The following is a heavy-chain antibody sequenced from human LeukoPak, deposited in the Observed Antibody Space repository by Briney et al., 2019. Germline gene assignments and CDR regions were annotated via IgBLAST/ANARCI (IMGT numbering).Heavy chain of an antibody. CDR3: AKDRPNYYDSSGHYYRRDGDY. Sequence: GGSLRLSCAASGFTFSSYAMSWVRRAPGKGLEWVSSVSGSGGYTYHAGSVKGRFTISRDNSKNTLYLQMNSLRAEDTAIYYCAKDRPNYYDSSGHYYRRDGDYWGQGTLVTVSS. J-gene: IGHJ4*02. CDR1: GFTFSSYA. D-gene: IGHD3-22*01. V-gene: IGHV3-23*01. CDR2: VSGSGGYT.